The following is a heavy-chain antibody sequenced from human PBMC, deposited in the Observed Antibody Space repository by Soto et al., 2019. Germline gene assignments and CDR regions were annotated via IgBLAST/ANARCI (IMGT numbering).Heavy chain of an antibody. CDR2: ISRNGGST. CDR3: AKGNLNHNPLPDAFDI. Sequence: WGLLRLSYGASWFNRVDLGGRWIRQGAGKGLEWVSRISRNGGSTYYADSVKGRFTISRDNSKSTLYLQMNSLRAEDTAVYYCAKGNLNHNPLPDAFDIWGQGTMVTVSS. J-gene: IGHJ3*02. V-gene: IGHV3-23*01. CDR1: WFNRVDLG.